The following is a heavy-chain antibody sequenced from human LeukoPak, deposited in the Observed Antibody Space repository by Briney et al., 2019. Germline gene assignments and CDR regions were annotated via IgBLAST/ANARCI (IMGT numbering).Heavy chain of an antibody. V-gene: IGHV3-23*01. CDR1: GFTFTSYV. CDR2: ISGNGATT. J-gene: IGHJ6*02. Sequence: GGSLRLSCAASGFTFTSYVMTWVRQAPGKGLDWVSSISGNGATTLYADSVEGRFTIFRDNSKSTLYVQMNRLRAEGTAIYYCVKGGSDYYGSGYYYYGMDVWGQGTTVTVSS. CDR3: VKGGSDYYGSGYYYYGMDV. D-gene: IGHD3-10*01.